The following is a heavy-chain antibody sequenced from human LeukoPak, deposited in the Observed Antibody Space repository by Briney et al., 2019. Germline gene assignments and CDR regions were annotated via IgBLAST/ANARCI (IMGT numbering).Heavy chain of an antibody. J-gene: IGHJ4*02. V-gene: IGHV3-33*01. CDR3: ARDIYGDIDY. CDR2: IWYDGSNK. CDR1: GFTFSSYG. Sequence: GGSLRLSCAASGFTFSSYGMHWVRQAPGKRLEWVAVIWYDGSNKYYADSVKGRFTISRDNSKNTLYLQMNSLRAEDTAVYYCARDIYGDIDYWGQGTLVTVSS. D-gene: IGHD4-17*01.